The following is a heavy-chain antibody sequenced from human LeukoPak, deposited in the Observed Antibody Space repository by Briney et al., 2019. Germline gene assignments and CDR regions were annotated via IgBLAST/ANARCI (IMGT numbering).Heavy chain of an antibody. Sequence: SETLSLTCAVYGGSFSGYYWSWIRQPPGKGLEWSGEINHSGSTNYNPSLKSRVTISVDTSKNQFSLKLSSVTAADTAEYYCARVSSSWYKDWYFDLWGRGTLVTVSS. D-gene: IGHD6-13*01. CDR3: ARVSSSWYKDWYFDL. CDR2: INHSGST. CDR1: GGSFSGYY. V-gene: IGHV4-34*01. J-gene: IGHJ2*01.